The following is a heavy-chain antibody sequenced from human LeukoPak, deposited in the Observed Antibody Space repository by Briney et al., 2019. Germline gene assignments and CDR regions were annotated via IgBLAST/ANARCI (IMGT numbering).Heavy chain of an antibody. CDR1: GGTFSSYA. CDR2: IIPILGIA. CDR3: ARGAVRYYGMDV. J-gene: IGHJ6*02. D-gene: IGHD2-2*01. Sequence: SVKVCCKASGGTFSSYAISWVRQAPGQGLEWMGRIIPILGIANYAQKFQGRVTITADKSTSTAYMELSSLRSEDTAVYYCARGAVRYYGMDVWGQGTTVTVSS. V-gene: IGHV1-69*04.